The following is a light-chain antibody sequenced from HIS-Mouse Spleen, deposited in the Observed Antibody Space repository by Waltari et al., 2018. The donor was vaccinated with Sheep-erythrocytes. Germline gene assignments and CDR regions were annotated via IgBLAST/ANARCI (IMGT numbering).Light chain of an antibody. CDR3: CSYAGSYNHV. CDR2: AVS. Sequence: QSALTQPRSVSGSPGQSVTISCTGTSSDVGGYNFFSWYQQHPGKAPKLMMYAVSTRRSGGRDRFAVSRSGNTASLTISGLQAEDEADYYCCSYAGSYNHVFATGSKVTVL. V-gene: IGLV2-11*01. J-gene: IGLJ1*01. CDR1: SSDVGGYNF.